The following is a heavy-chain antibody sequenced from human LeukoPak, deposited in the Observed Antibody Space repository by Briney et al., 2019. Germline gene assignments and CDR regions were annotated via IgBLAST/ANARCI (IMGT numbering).Heavy chain of an antibody. Sequence: GGSLRLSCATSGFSFTDYPMNWVRQAPGKGLEWISNIRTTAEGAKYAFYADSVKGRVTISRDDGKNTLYLHMNSLRDDDTAVYYCATDQRYAFDYWGQGILVTVSS. J-gene: IGHJ4*02. D-gene: IGHD3-9*01. CDR3: ATDQRYAFDY. CDR2: IRTTAEGAKYA. V-gene: IGHV3-48*02. CDR1: GFSFTDYP.